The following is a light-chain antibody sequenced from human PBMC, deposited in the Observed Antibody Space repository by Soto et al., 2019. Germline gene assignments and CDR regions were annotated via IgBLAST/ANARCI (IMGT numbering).Light chain of an antibody. Sequence: QSVLTQPPSVSGAPGLRVTISCTGSSSKIGAGYDVHWYQQLPGTAPKLLIYGNSNRPSGVPDRFSGSKSGTSASLAITGLQAEDEADYYCQSYDSSLSGSVFGGGTHLTVL. V-gene: IGLV1-40*01. J-gene: IGLJ7*01. CDR1: SSKIGAGYD. CDR3: QSYDSSLSGSV. CDR2: GNS.